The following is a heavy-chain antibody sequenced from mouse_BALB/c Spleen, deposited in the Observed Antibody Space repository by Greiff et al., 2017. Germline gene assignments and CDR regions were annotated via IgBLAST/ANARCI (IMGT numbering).Heavy chain of an antibody. D-gene: IGHD2-10*02. J-gene: IGHJ3*01. CDR1: GYTFSNYW. CDR2: IYPGGGYT. CDR3: ARGGKYGFAY. V-gene: IGHV1-63*02. Sequence: QVQLQQSGAELVRPGTSVKISCKASGYTFSNYWLGWVKQRPGHGLEWIGDIYPGGGYTNYNGKFKGKATLTADTSSSTAYMQLSSLTSEDSAVYFCARGGKYGFAYWGQGTLVTVSA.